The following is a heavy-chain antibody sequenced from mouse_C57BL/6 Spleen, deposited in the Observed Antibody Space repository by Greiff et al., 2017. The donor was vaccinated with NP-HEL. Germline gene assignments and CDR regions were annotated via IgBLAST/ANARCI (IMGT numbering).Heavy chain of an antibody. CDR1: GYSFTGYY. CDR3: ARSTAQVLLDY. J-gene: IGHJ2*01. Sequence: EVQLQQSGPELVKPGASVKISCKASGYSFTGYYMNWVKQSPEKSLEWIGEINPSTGGTTYNQKFKAKATLTVDKSSSTAYMQLKSLTSEDSAVYYCARSTAQVLLDYWGQGTTLTVSS. V-gene: IGHV1-42*01. CDR2: INPSTGGT. D-gene: IGHD3-2*02.